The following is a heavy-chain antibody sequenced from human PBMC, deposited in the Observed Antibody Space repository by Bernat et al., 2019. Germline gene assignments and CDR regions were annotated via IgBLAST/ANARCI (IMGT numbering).Heavy chain of an antibody. CDR3: ARGSSGVVIIGYFDY. CDR1: GGSISSSSYY. V-gene: IGHV4-39*01. CDR2: IYYSGST. Sequence: QLQLQESGPGLVKPSETLSLTCTVSGGSISSSSYYWGWIRQPPGKGLEWIGSIYYSGSTYYNPSLKSRVTISVDTSKNQFSLKLSSVTAADTAVYYCARGSSGVVIIGYFDYWGQGTLVTVSS. D-gene: IGHD3-3*01. J-gene: IGHJ4*02.